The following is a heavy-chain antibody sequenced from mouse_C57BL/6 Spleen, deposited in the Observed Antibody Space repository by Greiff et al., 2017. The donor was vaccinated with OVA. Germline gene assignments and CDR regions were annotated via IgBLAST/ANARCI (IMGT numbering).Heavy chain of an antibody. J-gene: IGHJ3*01. CDR2: INPNYGTT. CDR1: GYSFTDYN. Sequence: EVQLVESGPELVKPGASVKISCKASGYSFTDYNMNWVKQSNGKSLEWIGVINPNYGTTSYNQKFKGKATLTVDQSASTVYMQLSSLTSEDSAVYYCASPGRIYCGKEFAYWGKGTLVTVSA. CDR3: ASPGRIYCGKEFAY. V-gene: IGHV1-39*01. D-gene: IGHD2-1*01.